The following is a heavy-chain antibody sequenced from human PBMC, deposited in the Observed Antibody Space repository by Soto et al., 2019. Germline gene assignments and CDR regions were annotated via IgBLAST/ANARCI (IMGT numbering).Heavy chain of an antibody. D-gene: IGHD2-21*01. J-gene: IGHJ6*02. CDR3: AASCVGCGGFNYYGMDV. CDR2: VFYDGYT. Sequence: PSETLSLTCTVSGDSISGSPYFWGWIRQPPGKRLEWIGSVFYDGYTLYTPSLRSRVTISVDTSKNQFSLKLSSVTAADTAVYYCAASCVGCGGFNYYGMDVWGQGTTVTVSS. V-gene: IGHV4-39*07. CDR1: GDSISGSPYF.